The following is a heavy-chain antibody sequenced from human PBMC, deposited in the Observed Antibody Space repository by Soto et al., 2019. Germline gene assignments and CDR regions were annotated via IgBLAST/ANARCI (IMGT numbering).Heavy chain of an antibody. D-gene: IGHD2-21*02. CDR3: ARHPSDFWFDP. V-gene: IGHV4-39*01. CDR1: GGSISSSSYF. CDR2: IYYSGST. Sequence: QLQLQESGPGLVKPSETLSLTCSVSGGSISSSSYFWGWIRQPPGKGLEWIESIYYSGSTYYNPSLKSRATVSVDTSKNQFSLKLSSVTAADTAVYYCARHPSDFWFDPWGQGTLVTVSS. J-gene: IGHJ5*02.